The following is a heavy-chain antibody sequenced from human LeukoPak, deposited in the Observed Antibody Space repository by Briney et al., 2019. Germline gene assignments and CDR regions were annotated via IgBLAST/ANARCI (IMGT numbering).Heavy chain of an antibody. D-gene: IGHD2-2*01. Sequence: GASVKVSCKASGYTFTSYDINWVRQATGQGLEWMGWISAYNGNTNYAQKLQGRVTMTTDTSTSTAYMELRSLRSDDTAVYYCARGRIVVVPAASEELDYWGQGTLVTVSS. CDR2: ISAYNGNT. J-gene: IGHJ4*02. CDR3: ARGRIVVVPAASEELDY. V-gene: IGHV1-18*01. CDR1: GYTFTSYD.